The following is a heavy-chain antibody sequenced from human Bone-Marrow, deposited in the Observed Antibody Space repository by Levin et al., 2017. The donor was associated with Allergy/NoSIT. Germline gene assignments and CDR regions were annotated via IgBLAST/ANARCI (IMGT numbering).Heavy chain of an antibody. CDR3: ARAAAGTQRFDP. CDR1: GDSVSSNSAA. D-gene: IGHD6-13*01. CDR2: TYYRSKWYN. V-gene: IGHV6-1*01. J-gene: IGHJ5*02. Sequence: SQTLSLTCAISGDSVSSNSAAWSWIRQSPSRGLEWLGRTYYRSKWYNEYAVSVKSRIIINPDTSKNQFSLQLNSVTPEDTAVYYCARAAAGTQRFDPWGQGTLVTVSS.